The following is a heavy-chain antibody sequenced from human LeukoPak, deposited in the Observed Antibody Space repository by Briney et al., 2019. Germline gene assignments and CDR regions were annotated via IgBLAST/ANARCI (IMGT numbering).Heavy chain of an antibody. CDR3: TRQVSEWFGEKLYYYYYYMDV. V-gene: IGHV3-73*01. J-gene: IGHJ6*03. Sequence: GGSLKLSCAASGFTFSGSAMHWVCQASGKGLEWVGRIRSKANSYATAYAASVKGRFTISRDDSKNTAYLQMNGLKTEDTAVYYCTRQVSEWFGEKLYYYYYYMDVWGKGTTVTVSS. CDR1: GFTFSGSA. D-gene: IGHD3-10*01. CDR2: IRSKANSYAT.